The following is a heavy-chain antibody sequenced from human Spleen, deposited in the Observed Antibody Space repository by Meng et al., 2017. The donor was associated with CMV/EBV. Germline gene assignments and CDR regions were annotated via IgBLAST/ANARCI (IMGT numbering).Heavy chain of an antibody. Sequence: GSLKISCAASGFTFSSYAMSWVRQAPGKGLEWVSAISGSGGSTYYADSVKGRFTISRDNSKNTLYLQMNSLRAEDTAVYYCAKDLRGYCSSTSCSKEPDYWGQGTLVTVSS. J-gene: IGHJ4*02. CDR1: GFTFSSYA. D-gene: IGHD2-2*01. CDR2: ISGSGGST. V-gene: IGHV3-23*01. CDR3: AKDLRGYCSSTSCSKEPDY.